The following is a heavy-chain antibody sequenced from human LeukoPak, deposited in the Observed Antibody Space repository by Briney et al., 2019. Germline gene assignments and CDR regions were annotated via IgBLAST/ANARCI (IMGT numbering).Heavy chain of an antibody. CDR1: GGSISSGDYY. J-gene: IGHJ6*02. D-gene: IGHD6-13*01. V-gene: IGHV4-30-4*01. CDR2: IYYSGST. Sequence: SQTLSLTCTVSGGSISSGDYYWSWIRQPQGKGLEWIGYIYYSGSTYYNPSLKSRVTISVDTSKNQFSLKLSSVTAADTAVYYCARAFGSSWYFLYGMDVWGQGTTVTVSS. CDR3: ARAFGSSWYFLYGMDV.